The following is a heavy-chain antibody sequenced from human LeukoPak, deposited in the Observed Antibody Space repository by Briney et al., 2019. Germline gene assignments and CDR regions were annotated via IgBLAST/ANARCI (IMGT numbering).Heavy chain of an antibody. CDR3: ARENALHCSGGSCYLIGYYGMDV. CDR1: GFTFSSYG. J-gene: IGHJ6*02. CDR2: IYSGGST. D-gene: IGHD2-15*01. Sequence: HPGGSLRLSCAASGFTFSSYGMHWVRQAPGKGLEWVAVIYSGGSTYYADSVKGRFTISRDNTKNTLYLQMNSLRAEDTAVYYCARENALHCSGGSCYLIGYYGMDVWGQGTTVTVSS. V-gene: IGHV3-53*01.